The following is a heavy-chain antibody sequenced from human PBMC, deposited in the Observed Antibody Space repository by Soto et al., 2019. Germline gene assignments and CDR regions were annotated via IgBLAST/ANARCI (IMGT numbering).Heavy chain of an antibody. CDR1: GFTFDDYA. CDR3: AKDLPQDYDSSGYFAFDI. V-gene: IGHV3-9*01. CDR2: ISWNSGSM. Sequence: GGSLRLSCAASGFTFDDYAMHWVRQAPGKGLEWVSGISWNSGSMGYADSVKGRFTISRDNAKNSLYLQMNSLRAEDTALYYCAKDLPQDYDSSGYFAFDIWGQGTMVTVSS. J-gene: IGHJ3*02. D-gene: IGHD3-22*01.